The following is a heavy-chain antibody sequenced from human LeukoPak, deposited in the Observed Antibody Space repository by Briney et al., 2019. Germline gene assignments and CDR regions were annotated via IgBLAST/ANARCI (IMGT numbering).Heavy chain of an antibody. CDR1: GYTFTSYG. CDR3: ARGSITMVRGVIITFDY. D-gene: IGHD3-10*01. J-gene: IGHJ4*02. V-gene: IGHV1-18*01. Sequence: ASVKVSCKASGYTFTSYGISWVRQAPGQGLEWMGWISAYNGNTNYAQKLQGRVTMTTDTSTSTAYMELRSLRSDDTAVYYCARGSITMVRGVIITFDYWGQGTLVTVSS. CDR2: ISAYNGNT.